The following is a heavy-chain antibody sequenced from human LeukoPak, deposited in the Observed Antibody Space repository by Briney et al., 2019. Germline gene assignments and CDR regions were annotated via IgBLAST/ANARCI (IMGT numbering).Heavy chain of an antibody. CDR3: AKLSWYYYDSSGYL. V-gene: IGHV3-30*18. CDR2: ISYGGSNR. J-gene: IGHJ4*02. Sequence: GGSLRLSCAASGFTFSSYGMHWVRQAPGKGLEWVALISYGGSNRYYADSVKGRFTISRDNSKNTLYLQMDSLRAEDTAVYYCAKLSWYYYDSSGYLGGQGTLVTVSS. CDR1: GFTFSSYG. D-gene: IGHD3-22*01.